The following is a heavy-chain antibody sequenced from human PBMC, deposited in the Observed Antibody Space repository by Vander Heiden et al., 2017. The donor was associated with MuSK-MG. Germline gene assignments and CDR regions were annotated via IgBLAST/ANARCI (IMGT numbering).Heavy chain of an antibody. V-gene: IGHV4-59*01. CDR2: IYYTGSA. Sequence: QVQLQESGPGLVKPSETLSLTCTVSGGSISSYYWTWIRQPPGKGLEWIGYIYYTGSANYNPSLKSRVTISVDTSKRQFSLNLSSVTAADTAVYYCALAAVAGDYFDFWGQGTLVTVSS. J-gene: IGHJ4*02. CDR1: GGSISSYY. D-gene: IGHD6-19*01. CDR3: ALAAVAGDYFDF.